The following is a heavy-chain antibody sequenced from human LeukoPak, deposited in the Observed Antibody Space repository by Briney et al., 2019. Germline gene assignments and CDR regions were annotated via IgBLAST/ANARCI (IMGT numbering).Heavy chain of an antibody. J-gene: IGHJ4*02. CDR1: GFTFSDYW. V-gene: IGHV3-74*01. D-gene: IGHD2-8*01. CDR3: ARDNGPYDY. Sequence: PGGSLRLSCAASGFTFSDYWMPWVRQPPGKGLVWVSRINGDGSSTSYADSVKGRFTISRDNVKNTLYLQMNSLRAEDTAVYYCARDNGPYDYWGQGTLVTVSS. CDR2: INGDGSST.